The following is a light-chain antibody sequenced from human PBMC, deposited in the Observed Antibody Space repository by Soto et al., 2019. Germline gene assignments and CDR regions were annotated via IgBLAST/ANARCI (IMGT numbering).Light chain of an antibody. V-gene: IGKV1-39*01. CDR2: AAS. Sequence: DIQMTQSPSSLSPSVGDRVTITCRASQSIDSYLHWYQQKPGKAPKLLIYAASSLQSGVPSRFSGSGSGTDFTLTISSLQPEDFAAYYCQQSYDTPRTFGQGTKVEIK. CDR1: QSIDSY. CDR3: QQSYDTPRT. J-gene: IGKJ1*01.